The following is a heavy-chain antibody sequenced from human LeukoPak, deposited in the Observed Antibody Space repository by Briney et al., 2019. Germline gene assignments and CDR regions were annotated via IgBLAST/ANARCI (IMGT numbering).Heavy chain of an antibody. D-gene: IGHD2-2*01. J-gene: IGHJ6*02. Sequence: SETLSLTCAVYGGSFSGYYWSWIRQPPGKGLEWIGEINHSGSTNYNPSLKSRVTISVDTSKNQFSLKLSSVTAADTAVYYCAREWRVPAAMNYYYYGMDVWGQGTTVTVSS. CDR2: INHSGST. V-gene: IGHV4-34*01. CDR1: GGSFSGYY. CDR3: AREWRVPAAMNYYYYGMDV.